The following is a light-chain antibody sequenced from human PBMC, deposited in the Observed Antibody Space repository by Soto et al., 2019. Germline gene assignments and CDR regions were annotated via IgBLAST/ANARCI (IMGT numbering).Light chain of an antibody. J-gene: IGKJ4*01. CDR3: HQLNNYPLT. CDR1: QGIGSY. Sequence: IQLTQSPSFLSASVGDRVSITCRASQGIGSYLAWYQQKPGKAPNLLIYAASTLQSGVPSRFSGSGSGTDFTLTISSLQPEDFATYYCHQLNNYPLTFGGGTKVDIK. V-gene: IGKV1-9*01. CDR2: AAS.